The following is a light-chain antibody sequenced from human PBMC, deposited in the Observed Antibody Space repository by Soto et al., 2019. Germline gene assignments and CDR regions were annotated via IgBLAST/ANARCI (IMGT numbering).Light chain of an antibody. V-gene: IGLV2-14*01. Sequence: QSALTQPASVSGSPGQSITISCTATSSDVGGYKYVSWYQQHPGKAPKLMIYEVSYRPSGVSNRFSGSKSGNTASLTISGLQAEDEADYYCNSYTGSSTHVVFGGGTKLTVL. CDR1: SSDVGGYKY. CDR3: NSYTGSSTHVV. CDR2: EVS. J-gene: IGLJ2*01.